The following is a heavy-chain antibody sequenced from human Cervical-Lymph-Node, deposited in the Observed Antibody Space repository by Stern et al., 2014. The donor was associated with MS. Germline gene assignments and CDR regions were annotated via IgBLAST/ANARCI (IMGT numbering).Heavy chain of an antibody. J-gene: IGHJ5*02. Sequence: EVQLVESGGGLVKPGGSLRLSCAASGFTFSSYSMNWVRQAPGKGLEWVSSISSSSSYIYYADSVKGRFTISRDNAKNSLYLQMNSLRAEDTAVYYCARDYQQQLVSAPLRNRGNWFDPWGQGTLVTVSS. CDR2: ISSSSSYI. CDR3: ARDYQQQLVSAPLRNRGNWFDP. CDR1: GFTFSSYS. V-gene: IGHV3-21*01. D-gene: IGHD6-13*01.